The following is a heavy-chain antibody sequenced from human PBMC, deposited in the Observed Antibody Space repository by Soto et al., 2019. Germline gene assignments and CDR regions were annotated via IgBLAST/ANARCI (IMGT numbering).Heavy chain of an antibody. CDR1: GYTFTSYG. CDR2: ISAYNGNT. D-gene: IGHD2-2*01. Sequence: GASVKVSCKASGYTFTSYGISGVRQAPGQGLEWMGWISAYNGNTNYAQKLQGRVTMTTDTSTSTAYMELRSLRSDDTAVYYCARAGYCSSTSCYSADAFDIWGQGTMVTVSS. CDR3: ARAGYCSSTSCYSADAFDI. V-gene: IGHV1-18*04. J-gene: IGHJ3*02.